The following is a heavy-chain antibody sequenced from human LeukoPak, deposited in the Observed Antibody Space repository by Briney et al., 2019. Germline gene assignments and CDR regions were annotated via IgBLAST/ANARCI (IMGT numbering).Heavy chain of an antibody. J-gene: IGHJ4*02. V-gene: IGHV1-18*01. D-gene: IGHD6-13*01. Sequence: ASVKVSCKASGYTFTSYGISWVRQAPGQGLESMGWISAYNGNTNYAQKLQGRVIMTTDTSTSTAYMELRSLRSDDTAVYYCARASDVIAAAGTGGSGDFDYWGQGTLVTVSS. CDR2: ISAYNGNT. CDR1: GYTFTSYG. CDR3: ARASDVIAAAGTGGSGDFDY.